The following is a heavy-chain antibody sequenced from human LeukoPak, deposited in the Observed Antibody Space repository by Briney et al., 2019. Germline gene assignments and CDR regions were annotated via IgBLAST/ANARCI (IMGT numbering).Heavy chain of an antibody. V-gene: IGHV1-18*01. D-gene: IGHD3-22*01. J-gene: IGHJ3*02. CDR3: ARVQGYDSSGYWNAFDI. CDR1: GYTFTSYG. Sequence: ASVKVSCKASGYTFTSYGISWVRQAPGQGLEWMGWISAYNGNTNYAQKLQGRVTMTTDTSTSTAYMELRSLRSDDTAVYYCARVQGYDSSGYWNAFDIWAKGQWSPSLQ. CDR2: ISAYNGNT.